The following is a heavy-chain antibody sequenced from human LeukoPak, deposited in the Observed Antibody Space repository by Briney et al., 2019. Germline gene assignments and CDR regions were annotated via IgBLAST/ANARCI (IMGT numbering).Heavy chain of an antibody. J-gene: IGHJ4*02. Sequence: SETLSLTCTVSGDSISSYYWSWIRQPAGKGQEWIGRIHPSGSTNYNPSLKSRVTLSVDTSKNQFSLKLSSVTAADTAVYYCARGPPPDFDFWGRGTLVTVSS. CDR1: GDSISSYY. CDR3: ARGPPPDFDF. CDR2: IHPSGST. V-gene: IGHV4-4*07.